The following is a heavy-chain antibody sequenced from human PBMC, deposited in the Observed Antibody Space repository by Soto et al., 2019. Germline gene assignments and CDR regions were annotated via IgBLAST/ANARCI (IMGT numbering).Heavy chain of an antibody. CDR2: ISGSDGSA. CDR1: GFTVSSNY. J-gene: IGHJ6*02. Sequence: GGSLRLSCAASGFTVSSNYMSWVRQAPGKGLEWVSAISGSDGSAYYADSVNGRFTISRDDSNNTLYLQVNSLRAEDTAVYYCAKSAGTTWDYGMGVWGQGTTVTVSS. D-gene: IGHD7-27*01. CDR3: AKSAGTTWDYGMGV. V-gene: IGHV3-23*01.